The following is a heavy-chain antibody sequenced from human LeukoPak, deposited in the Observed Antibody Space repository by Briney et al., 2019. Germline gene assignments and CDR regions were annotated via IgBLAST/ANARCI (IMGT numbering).Heavy chain of an antibody. J-gene: IGHJ4*02. V-gene: IGHV4-59*01. CDR1: GGSISPFY. CDR3: ARVPYGGSASLFDY. D-gene: IGHD6-6*01. Sequence: SETLSLTCTVSGGSISPFYWNWIRQPPGKGLEWIGYIYYTGGTSYSPSLNSRATIPVDTSKNRFSLKLSSVTAADTAYYYCARVPYGGSASLFDYWGQGTLVTVSS. CDR2: IYYTGGT.